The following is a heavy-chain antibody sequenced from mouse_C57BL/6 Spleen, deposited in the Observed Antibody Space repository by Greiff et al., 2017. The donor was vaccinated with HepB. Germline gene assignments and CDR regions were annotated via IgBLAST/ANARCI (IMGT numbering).Heavy chain of an antibody. D-gene: IGHD2-2*01. V-gene: IGHV1-82*01. Sequence: QVQLQQSGPELVKPGASVKISCKASGYAFSSSWMNWVKQRPGKGLEWIGRIYPGDGDTNYNGKFKGKATLTADKSSSTAYMQLSSLTSEDSAVYFCAGYDRAYFDYWGQGTTLTVSS. J-gene: IGHJ2*01. CDR2: IYPGDGDT. CDR3: AGYDRAYFDY. CDR1: GYAFSSSW.